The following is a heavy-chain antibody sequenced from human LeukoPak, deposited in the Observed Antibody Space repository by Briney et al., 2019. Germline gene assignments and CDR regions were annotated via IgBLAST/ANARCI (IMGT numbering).Heavy chain of an antibody. D-gene: IGHD3-10*01. Sequence: GGSLRLSCAASGFTFSIYAMGWVGQAPGKGLEWVSTISDSGGRTYYADSVKGRFTISRDNSKKTLYLQMNNLRAEDTAVYYCARDLGSFYNVKAFDIWGQGTLVTVSS. J-gene: IGHJ3*02. V-gene: IGHV3-23*01. CDR1: GFTFSIYA. CDR2: ISDSGGRT. CDR3: ARDLGSFYNVKAFDI.